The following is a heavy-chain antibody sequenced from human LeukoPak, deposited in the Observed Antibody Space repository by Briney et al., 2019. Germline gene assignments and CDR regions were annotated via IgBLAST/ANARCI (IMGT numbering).Heavy chain of an antibody. V-gene: IGHV3-23*01. D-gene: IGHD6-19*01. CDR2: ISGSGGDT. CDR3: SKFRPITSVAGTIFHY. J-gene: IGHJ4*02. Sequence: GGSLRLSCAASGFTFSDYAMSWVRQAPGKGPEWVSAISGSGGDTFYADSVKGRFTISRDNSKNTLYLQMNSLRAEDTAMYYCSKFRPITSVAGTIFHYWGQGTLVTVSS. CDR1: GFTFSDYA.